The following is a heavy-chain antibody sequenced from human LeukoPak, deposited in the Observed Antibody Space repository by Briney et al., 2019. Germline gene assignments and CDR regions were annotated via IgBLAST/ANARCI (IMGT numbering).Heavy chain of an antibody. J-gene: IGHJ6*03. D-gene: IGHD5/OR15-5a*01. CDR2: ISGSGINT. CDR1: GFTFNNYA. Sequence: GGSLRLSCAASGFTFNNYAMTWVRQAPGKGLEWVSAISGSGINTYYADSVKGRFTISRDNSKNALYLQMNSLRAEDTAVYYCARGSRTIVSTKFARGRYMDVWGKGTTVTVSS. CDR3: ARGSRTIVSTKFARGRYMDV. V-gene: IGHV3-23*01.